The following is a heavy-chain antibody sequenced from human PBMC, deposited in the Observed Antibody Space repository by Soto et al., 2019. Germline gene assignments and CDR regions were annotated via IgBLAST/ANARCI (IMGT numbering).Heavy chain of an antibody. D-gene: IGHD3-22*01. V-gene: IGHV4-4*02. CDR3: ARSPDSSGYYPRWYYYGMDV. CDR2: IYHSGST. CDR1: GGSISISNW. J-gene: IGHJ6*02. Sequence: NPSDTLSLTCAVSGGSISISNWWSWVRQPPGKGLEWIGEIYHSGSTNYNPSLKSRVTISVDKSKNQFSLKLSSVTAADTAVYYCARSPDSSGYYPRWYYYGMDVWGQGTRVTVAS.